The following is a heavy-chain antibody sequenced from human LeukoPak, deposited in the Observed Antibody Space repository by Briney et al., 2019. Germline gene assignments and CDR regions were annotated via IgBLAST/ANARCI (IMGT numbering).Heavy chain of an antibody. V-gene: IGHV4-39*01. CDR1: GGSISSSSYY. D-gene: IGHD5-24*01. CDR2: IYYSGST. J-gene: IGHJ4*02. Sequence: PSETLSLTCTVSGGSISSSSYYWGWIRQPPGKGLEWIGSIYYSGSTYYNPSLKSRVTISVDTSKNQFSLKLSSVTAADTAVYYCARHYGDGYNSIYFDYWGQGTLVTVSS. CDR3: ARHYGDGYNSIYFDY.